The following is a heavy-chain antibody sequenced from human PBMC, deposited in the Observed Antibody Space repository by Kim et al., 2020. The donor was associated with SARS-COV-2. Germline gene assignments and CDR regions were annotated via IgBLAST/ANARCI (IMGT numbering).Heavy chain of an antibody. J-gene: IGHJ6*02. CDR2: ISYDGSNK. CDR1: GFTFSSYG. Sequence: GGSLRLSCAASGFTFSSYGMHWVRQAPGKGLEWVAVISYDGSNKYYADSVKGRFTISRDNSKNTLYLQMNSLRAEDTAVYYCAKDFERGYSYGHVLYYYYYSMDVWGQGTTVTVSS. CDR3: AKDFERGYSYGHVLYYYYYSMDV. D-gene: IGHD5-18*01. V-gene: IGHV3-30*18.